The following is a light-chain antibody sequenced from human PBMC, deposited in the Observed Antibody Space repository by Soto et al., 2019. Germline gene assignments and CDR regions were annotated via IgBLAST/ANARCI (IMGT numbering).Light chain of an antibody. CDR1: QSISSW. CDR3: QQYGSSPWT. CDR2: DAS. V-gene: IGKV1-5*01. Sequence: THSPSTLSASVGDRVTITCRASQSISSWLAWYQQKPGKAPKLLIYDASSLESGVPDRFSGSGSGTDFTLTISRLEPEDFAVYYCQQYGSSPWTFGQGTKVDIK. J-gene: IGKJ1*01.